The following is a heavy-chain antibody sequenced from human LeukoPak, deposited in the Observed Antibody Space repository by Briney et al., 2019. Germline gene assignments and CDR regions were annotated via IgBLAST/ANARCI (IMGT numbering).Heavy chain of an antibody. Sequence: PGGSLRLSCAASGFTFSSFGMHWVRQAPGKGWGGWAFIRYDGTDKYYADSVKGRFTISRDNSKNTLYLQMNSLRPEDTAVYYCAPRVVVITAPFDYWGQGTLVTVSS. D-gene: IGHD2-21*01. CDR1: GFTFSSFG. V-gene: IGHV3-30*02. CDR2: IRYDGTDK. CDR3: APRVVVITAPFDY. J-gene: IGHJ4*02.